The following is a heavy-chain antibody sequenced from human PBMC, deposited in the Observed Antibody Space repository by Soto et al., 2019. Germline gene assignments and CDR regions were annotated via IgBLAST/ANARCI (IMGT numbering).Heavy chain of an antibody. J-gene: IGHJ4*02. D-gene: IGHD6-13*01. Sequence: GASVKVSCKAAGYTFTSYVISWVRQAPGQGLEWMGWISAYNGNTNYAQKLQGRVTMTTDTSTSTAYMELRSLRSDDTAVYYCARARRTYSSSNGGPFDYWGQGTLVTVSS. CDR2: ISAYNGNT. CDR1: GYTFTSYV. CDR3: ARARRTYSSSNGGPFDY. V-gene: IGHV1-18*04.